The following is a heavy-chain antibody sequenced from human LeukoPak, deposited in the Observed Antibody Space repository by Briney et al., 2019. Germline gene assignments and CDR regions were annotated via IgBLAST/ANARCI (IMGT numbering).Heavy chain of an antibody. J-gene: IGHJ4*02. CDR3: AKIAVAGTSDY. V-gene: IGHV3-30*18. CDR2: LSYDGTNK. Sequence: GGSLRLSCAASGFTFSSYGMHWVRQAPGKGLEWVAGLSYDGTNKYYADSVTGRFTISRDNSKNTLYLQMNSLRVEDTAVYYCAKIAVAGTSDYWGQGTLVTVSS. CDR1: GFTFSSYG. D-gene: IGHD6-19*01.